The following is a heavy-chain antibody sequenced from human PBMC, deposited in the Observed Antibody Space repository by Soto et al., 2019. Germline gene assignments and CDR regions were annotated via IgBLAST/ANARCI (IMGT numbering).Heavy chain of an antibody. CDR3: AKDLDGYYGSGSHYYYYGMDG. D-gene: IGHD3-10*01. J-gene: IGHJ6*02. CDR1: GFTFSSYA. V-gene: IGHV3-23*01. Sequence: GGSLRLSCAASGFTFSSYAMSWVRQAPGKGLEWVSAISGSGGSTYYADSVKGRFTISRDNSKNTLYLQMNSLRAEDTAVYYCAKDLDGYYGSGSHYYYYGMDGWGQGTTVTVAS. CDR2: ISGSGGST.